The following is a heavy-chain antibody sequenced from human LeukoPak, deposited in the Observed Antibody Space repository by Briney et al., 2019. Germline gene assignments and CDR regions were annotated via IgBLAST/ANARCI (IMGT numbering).Heavy chain of an antibody. CDR2: ISSSGSTI. V-gene: IGHV3-48*03. Sequence: PGGSLRLSCAASGFTFSSYEMNWVRQAPGKGLEWVSYISSSGSTIYCADSVKGRFTISRDNAKNSLYLQMNSLRAEDTAVYYCARDPRTSSWPKYYYGMDVWGQGTTVTVSS. D-gene: IGHD6-13*01. J-gene: IGHJ6*02. CDR1: GFTFSSYE. CDR3: ARDPRTSSWPKYYYGMDV.